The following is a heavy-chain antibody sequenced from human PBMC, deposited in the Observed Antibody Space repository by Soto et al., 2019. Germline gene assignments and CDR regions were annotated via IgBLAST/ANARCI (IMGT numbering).Heavy chain of an antibody. CDR1: SGSISSSNW. D-gene: IGHD6-13*01. CDR3: ASGTAADYYYGMDV. CDR2: IYHTGST. J-gene: IGHJ6*02. Sequence: PSETLSLTCDVSSGSISSSNWWIWVRQSPGKGLEWIGEIYHTGSTNYNPSLKSRVAISVDKSENQFSLKLSSVTAADMAVYFCASGTAADYYYGMDVWGQGTTVTVSS. V-gene: IGHV4-4*02.